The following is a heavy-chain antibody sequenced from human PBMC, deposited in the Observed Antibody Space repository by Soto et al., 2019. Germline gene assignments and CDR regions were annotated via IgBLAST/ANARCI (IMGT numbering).Heavy chain of an antibody. Sequence: QVQLQESGPGLVKPSQTLSLTCTVSRGSVSSGGYYWCWIRQHPGKGLEWIGYIYYNGITDYNPSPKSRLIISVDTSKNQFSLILSSVTAADTAVYYCARARFYGSERTVFDFWGQGTLVTVSS. D-gene: IGHD3-10*01. CDR3: ARARFYGSERTVFDF. V-gene: IGHV4-31*03. J-gene: IGHJ4*02. CDR1: RGSVSSGGYY. CDR2: IYYNGIT.